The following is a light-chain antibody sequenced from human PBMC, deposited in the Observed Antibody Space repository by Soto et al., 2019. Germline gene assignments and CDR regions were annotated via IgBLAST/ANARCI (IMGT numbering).Light chain of an antibody. Sequence: EIVMTQSPATLSVSPGERATLSCRASQSVSSNLAWYQQKPGQPPRLLIYGASTRATGAPARFSGSGSGTEFTLTISGLQSEDFAVYYCQHYNSWPFTFGPGTKVDIK. J-gene: IGKJ3*01. V-gene: IGKV3-15*01. CDR1: QSVSSN. CDR3: QHYNSWPFT. CDR2: GAS.